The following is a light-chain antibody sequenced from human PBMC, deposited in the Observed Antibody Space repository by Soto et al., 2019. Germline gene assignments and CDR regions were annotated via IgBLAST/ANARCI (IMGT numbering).Light chain of an antibody. CDR1: QGIRND. Sequence: AIQMTQSPSSLSASVGDRVTITCRASQGIRNDFGWYQQKTGKASKLLIYAASCLQSEVQSKFSGRGCGKDFTITISSLQHEEFATDYYLQHYNYPWTFGQGTKVEIK. CDR3: LQHYNYPWT. CDR2: AAS. J-gene: IGKJ1*01. V-gene: IGKV1-6*01.